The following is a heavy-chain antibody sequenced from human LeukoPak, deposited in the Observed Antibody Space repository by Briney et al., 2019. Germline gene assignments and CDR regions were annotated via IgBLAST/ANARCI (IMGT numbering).Heavy chain of an antibody. V-gene: IGHV3-30-3*01. CDR2: ISYDGSNK. D-gene: IGHD1-26*01. CDR1: GFTFSSYT. CDR3: ARERRAEYYFDY. Sequence: PGRSLRLSCAASGFTFSSYTMHWVRQAPGKGLEWVAVISYDGSNKYYADSVKGRFTISRDNSKNTLYLQMNSLRAEDTAVYYCARERRAEYYFDYWGQGTLVTVSS. J-gene: IGHJ4*02.